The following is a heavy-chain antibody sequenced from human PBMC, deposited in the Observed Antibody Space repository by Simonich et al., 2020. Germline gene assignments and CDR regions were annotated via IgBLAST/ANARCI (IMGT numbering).Heavy chain of an antibody. CDR2: IYYRGGT. D-gene: IGHD6-13*01. CDR1: GGSISSSSYY. Sequence: QLQLQESGPGLVKPSETLSLTCTVSGGSISSSSYYWGWIRQPPGKGLEWIGSIYYRGGTYYNPSLKSRVTISVDTSKNQFSLKLSSVTAADTAVYYCARHAGFAFDIWGLGTMVTVSS. CDR3: ARHAGFAFDI. J-gene: IGHJ3*02. V-gene: IGHV4-39*01.